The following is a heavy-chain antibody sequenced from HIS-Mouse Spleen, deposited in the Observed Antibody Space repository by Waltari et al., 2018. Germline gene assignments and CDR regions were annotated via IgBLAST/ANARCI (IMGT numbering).Heavy chain of an antibody. D-gene: IGHD4-17*01. CDR3: ARVPGDYSGAFDI. Sequence: QLQLQESGPGLVKPSETLSLTCTVSGGSISSSSYYWGWIRQPPGQGLEWIGSIYYSGSTYYNPSLKSRVTISVDTSKNQFSLKLSSVTAADTAVYYCARVPGDYSGAFDIWGQGTMVTVSS. CDR2: IYYSGST. CDR1: GGSISSSSYY. V-gene: IGHV4-39*07. J-gene: IGHJ3*02.